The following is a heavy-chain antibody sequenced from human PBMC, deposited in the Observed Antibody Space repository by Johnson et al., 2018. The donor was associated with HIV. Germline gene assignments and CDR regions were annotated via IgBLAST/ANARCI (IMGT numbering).Heavy chain of an antibody. J-gene: IGHJ3*02. V-gene: IGHV3-11*04. CDR1: GFPLSVYY. CDR3: AREGPSERAGFDI. CDR2: IRSTGSTI. Sequence: VDPGGALVKPGGSLSLSCVASGFPLSVYYMSWIRPAPGKGLAWVSYIRSTGSTIYYADSVKGRFTISRDNARNTLYLQMNSLRADDTAVYYCAREGPSERAGFDIWGQGTMVTVSS.